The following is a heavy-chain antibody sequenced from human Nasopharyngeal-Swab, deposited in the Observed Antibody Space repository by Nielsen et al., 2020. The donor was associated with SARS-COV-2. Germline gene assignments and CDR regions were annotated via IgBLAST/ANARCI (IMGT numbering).Heavy chain of an antibody. CDR1: GGSISSYY. Sequence: SETLSLTCTVSGGSISSYYWSWIRQPPGKGLEWIGYIYYSGGTNYNPSLKSRVTISVDTSKNQFSLKLSSVTAADTAVYYCASGNCSSTSCTSQKYYYYYYMDVWGKGTTVTVSS. D-gene: IGHD2-2*01. CDR2: IYYSGGT. CDR3: ASGNCSSTSCTSQKYYYYYYMDV. J-gene: IGHJ6*03. V-gene: IGHV4-59*08.